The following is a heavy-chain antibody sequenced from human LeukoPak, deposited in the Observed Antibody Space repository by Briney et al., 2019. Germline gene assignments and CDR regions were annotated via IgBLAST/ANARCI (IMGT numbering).Heavy chain of an antibody. J-gene: IGHJ4*02. CDR2: IYPDDSDT. CDR1: GYSFTTYW. CDR3: ARHLGATVNTLYYFDY. V-gene: IGHV5-51*01. Sequence: SWESLKISCKGSGYSFTTYWIGWVRQMPGKGLEWMGIIYPDDSDTKYSPSFQGQVTISADKSISTAYLQWNSLKASDTAMYFCARHLGATVNTLYYFDYWGQGTLVTVSS. D-gene: IGHD4-17*01.